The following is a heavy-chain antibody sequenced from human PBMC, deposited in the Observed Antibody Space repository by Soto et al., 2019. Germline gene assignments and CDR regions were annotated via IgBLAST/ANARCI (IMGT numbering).Heavy chain of an antibody. D-gene: IGHD4-17*01. CDR2: ISAYSGNT. CDR3: ARKNDYGDFDY. CDR1: GYTFTSYG. V-gene: IGHV1-18*01. J-gene: IGHJ4*02. Sequence: ASVKVSCKASGYTFTSYGISWVRQAPGQGLEWMGRISAYSGNTNYAQKLQGRVTMTTDTSTSTAYMDLRSLRSDDTAVYYCARKNDYGDFDYWGQGTLVTVSS.